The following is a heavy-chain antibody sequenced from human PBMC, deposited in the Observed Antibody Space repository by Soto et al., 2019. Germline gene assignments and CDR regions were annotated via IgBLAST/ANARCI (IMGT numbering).Heavy chain of an antibody. CDR2: IWFDGSKK. D-gene: IGHD2-2*01. CDR3: ARDRLVPYGYGMAV. V-gene: IGHV3-33*01. CDR1: GFTFRSYG. Sequence: QMQLVDSGGGVVQPGRSLRLSCAASGFTFRSYGIHWVRQAPGKGLDWVALIWFDGSKKYYVDSVKGRFAVSRDNSKNTLYLQMTSLRVEDPAVYYRARDRLVPYGYGMAVWGQGTTVTVSS. J-gene: IGHJ6*02.